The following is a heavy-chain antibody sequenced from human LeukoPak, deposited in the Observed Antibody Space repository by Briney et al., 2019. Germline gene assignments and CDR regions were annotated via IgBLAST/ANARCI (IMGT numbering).Heavy chain of an antibody. Sequence: SETLSLTCAVYDGSLSGHDWSWIRQPPGKGLEWIGEINHSGSTNYNPSLKSRVTISIDTSKNQFSLKLSSVTAADTAVYYCARPYYYDSRIDPWGQGTLVTVSS. V-gene: IGHV4-34*01. J-gene: IGHJ5*02. CDR3: ARPYYYDSRIDP. CDR1: DGSLSGHD. D-gene: IGHD3-22*01. CDR2: INHSGST.